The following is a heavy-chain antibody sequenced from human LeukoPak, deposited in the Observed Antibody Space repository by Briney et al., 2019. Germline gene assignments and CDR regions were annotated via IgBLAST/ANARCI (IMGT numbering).Heavy chain of an antibody. CDR3: AKDSLADIDY. D-gene: IGHD3-16*01. CDR2: IRHDGSIK. J-gene: IGHJ4*02. CDR1: GFIFSTYG. Sequence: QAGGSLRLSCAASGFIFSTYGMYSVRQAPGKGLKWVAFIRHDGSIKNYADSVKGRSTISRDNSKNTLYLQMNSLRAEDTAVYYCAKDSLADIDYWGQGTLVTVSS. V-gene: IGHV3-30*02.